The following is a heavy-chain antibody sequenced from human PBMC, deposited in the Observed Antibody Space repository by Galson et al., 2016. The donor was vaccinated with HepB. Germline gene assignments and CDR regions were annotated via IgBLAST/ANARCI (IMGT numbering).Heavy chain of an antibody. CDR1: GYSFTNYW. D-gene: IGHD2-2*01. Sequence: QSGAEVKKPGESLKISCKGSGYSFTNYWIGWVRQVPGKGLEWMGVIYPGDSGAKYSPSFQGQVTISVDKSISTAYLQWSSLKASDSAMYYCARPRGSSTNCYDYWGQGTPVTVSS. V-gene: IGHV5-51*01. CDR2: IYPGDSGA. J-gene: IGHJ4*02. CDR3: ARPRGSSTNCYDY.